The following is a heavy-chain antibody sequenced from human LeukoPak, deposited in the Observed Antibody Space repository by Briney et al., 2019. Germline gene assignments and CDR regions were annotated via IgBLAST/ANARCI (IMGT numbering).Heavy chain of an antibody. CDR2: INPGDSDT. J-gene: IGHJ4*02. CDR3: ARHGPAAGPYYFYY. Sequence: GESLSFSCKASGYSFTSYRIGWVRQMPGKVLEWMRIINPGDSDTRYSPSFQGQVTSSADKSISTAYLQWGSLKASDTAMYYCARHGPAAGPYYFYYGGEGTLVTVSS. V-gene: IGHV5-51*01. CDR1: GYSFTSYR. D-gene: IGHD6-13*01.